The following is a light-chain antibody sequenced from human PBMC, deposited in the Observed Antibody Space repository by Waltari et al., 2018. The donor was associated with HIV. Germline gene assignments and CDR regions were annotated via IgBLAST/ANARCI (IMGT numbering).Light chain of an antibody. V-gene: IGLV3-21*04. CDR2: YVT. CDR1: NIVDNS. J-gene: IGLJ1*01. CDR3: QVWDTTTDQYV. Sequence: YALTQPPSVSVAPGRTARIACEGNNIVDNSVHRYQQKPGQAPIPVIYYVTDRPSGIPERFSGANSGNTASLIISSVEGGDEADYYCQVWDTTTDQYVFGTGTKVTV.